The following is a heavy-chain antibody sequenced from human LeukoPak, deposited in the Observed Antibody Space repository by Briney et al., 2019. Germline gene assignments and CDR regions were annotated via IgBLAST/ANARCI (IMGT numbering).Heavy chain of an antibody. CDR3: ARVSAGPV. D-gene: IGHD6-13*01. CDR1: GFTFNHYG. CDR2: ISSTGNYI. V-gene: IGHV3-21*01. J-gene: IGHJ4*02. Sequence: GGSLRLSCAAPGFTFNHYGMNWVRQAPGKGLEWVSSISSTGNYIHYADSVKGRFTISRDNAQKSLYLQMNSLRVEDSAVYYCARVSAGPVWGQGTVVTVSS.